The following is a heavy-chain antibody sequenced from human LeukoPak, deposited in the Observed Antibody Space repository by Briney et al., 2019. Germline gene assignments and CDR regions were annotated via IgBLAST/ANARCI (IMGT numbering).Heavy chain of an antibody. J-gene: IGHJ4*02. CDR3: AKDMPYYDSSGSFDY. CDR2: ITWNSGSI. D-gene: IGHD3-22*01. CDR1: GFTFDGYA. Sequence: PGGSLRLSYAGSGFTFDGYAMHWVRQAPGRVLEWVSSITWNSGSIGYADSVKGRFTISRDNAKNSLYLQMNSLRAEDTALYYCAKDMPYYDSSGSFDYWGQGTLVTVSS. V-gene: IGHV3-9*01.